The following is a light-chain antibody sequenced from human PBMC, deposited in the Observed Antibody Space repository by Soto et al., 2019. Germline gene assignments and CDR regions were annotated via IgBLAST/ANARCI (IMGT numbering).Light chain of an antibody. CDR3: QQYYAYSWT. Sequence: DIQMTQSPSTLSASVGDRVTITCRASQSISSWLAWYQQKPGKAPKLLIYQASSLESEVPSRFSGSGSGTEFTLVINSPQPDDFATYYCQQYYAYSWTFGQGTKVEIK. V-gene: IGKV1-5*03. J-gene: IGKJ1*01. CDR1: QSISSW. CDR2: QAS.